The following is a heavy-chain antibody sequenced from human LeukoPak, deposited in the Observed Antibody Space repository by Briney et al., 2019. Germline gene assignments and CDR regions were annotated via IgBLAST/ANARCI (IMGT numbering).Heavy chain of an antibody. V-gene: IGHV1-69*05. CDR1: GGIFSNYA. J-gene: IGHJ4*02. CDR2: IIPMFGTA. Sequence: SVKVSCKASGGIFSNYAISWVRQAPGQGFEWMGGIIPMFGTANYAQKLQGRVTMTTDTSTSTAYMELRSLRSDDTAVYYCARSLYSGSYYPPDYWGQGTLVTVSS. CDR3: ARSLYSGSYYPPDY. D-gene: IGHD1-26*01.